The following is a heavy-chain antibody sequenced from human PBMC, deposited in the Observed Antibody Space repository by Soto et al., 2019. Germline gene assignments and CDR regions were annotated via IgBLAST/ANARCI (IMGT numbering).Heavy chain of an antibody. D-gene: IGHD4-17*01. CDR1: GFTFSTYG. V-gene: IGHV3-30*18. CDR2: ISYDGTNK. Sequence: QVQLVESGGGEVQPGRSLTISCAASGFTFSTYGMHWVRQTPGKGLEWVAVISYDGTNKFYSDSVKGRFTISRDNFKNTLTLLMNSMRADQTAVYSCAKDLQSYGDYDYYSYGMDVWGLGTRVTVSS. J-gene: IGHJ6*02. CDR3: AKDLQSYGDYDYYSYGMDV.